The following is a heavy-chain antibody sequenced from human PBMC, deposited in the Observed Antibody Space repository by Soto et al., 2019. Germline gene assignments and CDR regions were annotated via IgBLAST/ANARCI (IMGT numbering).Heavy chain of an antibody. CDR1: GFTFGNYA. CDR2: ISGGGGST. J-gene: IGHJ4*02. D-gene: IGHD2-15*01. Sequence: EVQLLESGGGLVQPGGSLRLSCAASGFTFGNYAMRWVRQAPGKGLEWVSAISGGGGSTYYADSVKGRFTISRDNSKNTLDLQMNSLRAEDTAVYFCAKGACSGGSCYGTDYWGQGTLVTVSS. CDR3: AKGACSGGSCYGTDY. V-gene: IGHV3-23*01.